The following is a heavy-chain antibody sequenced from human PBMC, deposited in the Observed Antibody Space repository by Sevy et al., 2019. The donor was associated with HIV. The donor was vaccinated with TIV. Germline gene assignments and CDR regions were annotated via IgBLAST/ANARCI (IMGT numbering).Heavy chain of an antibody. D-gene: IGHD6-25*01. J-gene: IGHJ4*02. CDR1: GFTFSAYW. Sequence: GGSLRLSCAASGFTFSAYWMSWVRQAPGKGLEWVATMKQDGSEKYYVDSVKGRLTISRDNAKNTLYLEMNSLRVEDTAVYYCASDLSGARDSWGQGTLVTVSS. CDR2: MKQDGSEK. V-gene: IGHV3-7*01. CDR3: ASDLSGARDS.